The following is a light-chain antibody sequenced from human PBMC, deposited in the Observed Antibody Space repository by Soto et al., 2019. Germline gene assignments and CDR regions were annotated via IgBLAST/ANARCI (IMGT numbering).Light chain of an antibody. V-gene: IGKV3-20*01. CDR2: GAS. CDR1: QSVSSNY. CDR3: QQYGSSPPT. Sequence: EIVLTQSPGTLSLSPGERATLSCRASQSVSSNYLAWYQRKPGQAPRLLIYGASNRATDIPNRFSGSGSGTHFTRTITRLEPEDFVVYYCQQYGSSPPTFGQGTKVEI. J-gene: IGKJ1*01.